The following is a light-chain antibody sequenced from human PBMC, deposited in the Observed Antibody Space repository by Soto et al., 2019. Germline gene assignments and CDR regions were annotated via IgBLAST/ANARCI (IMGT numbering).Light chain of an antibody. CDR3: QQYNNWPRT. Sequence: EIVMTQSPATLSVSPGERATLSCRASQSVSSNLAWYQQKPGQAPQLLIYGASTRATGIPARFSGSGSGTEFTLTISSLQSEDFAVYYCQQYNNWPRTFGQGTKVEIK. CDR1: QSVSSN. V-gene: IGKV3-15*01. J-gene: IGKJ1*01. CDR2: GAS.